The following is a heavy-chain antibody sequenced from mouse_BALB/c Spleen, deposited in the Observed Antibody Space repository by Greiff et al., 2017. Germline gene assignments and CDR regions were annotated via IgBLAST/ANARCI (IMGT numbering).Heavy chain of an antibody. CDR3: ARIYYDYDEGAWLAY. V-gene: IGHV5-6-5*01. Sequence: EVKLVESGGGLVKPGGSLKLSCAASGFTFSSYAMSWVRQTPEKRLEWVASISSGGSTYYPDSVKGRFTISRDNARNILYLQMSSLRSEDTAMYYCARIYYDYDEGAWLAYWGQGTLVTVSA. CDR2: ISSGGST. CDR1: GFTFSSYA. D-gene: IGHD2-4*01. J-gene: IGHJ3*01.